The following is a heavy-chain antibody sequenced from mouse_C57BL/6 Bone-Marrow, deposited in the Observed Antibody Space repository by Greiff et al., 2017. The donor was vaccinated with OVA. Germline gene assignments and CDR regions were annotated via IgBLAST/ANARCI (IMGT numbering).Heavy chain of an antibody. CDR1: GYTFTSYW. J-gene: IGHJ1*03. V-gene: IGHV1-64*01. CDR2: IHPNSGST. CDR3: AKMLPWYFDV. Sequence: QVQLQQPGAELVKPGASVKLSCKASGYTFTSYWMHWVKQRPGQGLEWIGMIHPNSGSTNYNEKFKSKATLTVDKSSSTAYMKLSSLTSEDSAVYYCAKMLPWYFDVWGTGTTVTVSS.